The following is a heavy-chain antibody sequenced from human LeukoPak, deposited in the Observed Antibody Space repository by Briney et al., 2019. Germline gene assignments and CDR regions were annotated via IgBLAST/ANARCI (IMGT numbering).Heavy chain of an antibody. Sequence: GSSVKVSCKASGGTFSSYAISWVRQAPGQGLEWMGGIIPIFGTANYAQKFQGRVTITADKSTSTAYMELSSLRSEDTAVYYCARDITGTTNFDYWGQGTLVTVSS. CDR3: ARDITGTTNFDY. D-gene: IGHD1-20*01. CDR1: GGTFSSYA. V-gene: IGHV1-69*06. CDR2: IIPIFGTA. J-gene: IGHJ4*02.